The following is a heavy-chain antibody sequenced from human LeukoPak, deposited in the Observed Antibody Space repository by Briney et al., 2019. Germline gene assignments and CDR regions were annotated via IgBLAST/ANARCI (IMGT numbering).Heavy chain of an antibody. Sequence: ASVKVSCKASGYTFTSYGISWVRQAPGQGLEWMGIINPSGGSTSYAQKFQGRVTMTRDTSTSTVYMEPSSLRSEDTAVYYCARCSFGLPYMDVWGKGTTVTISS. CDR1: GYTFTSYG. CDR2: INPSGGST. CDR3: ARCSFGLPYMDV. D-gene: IGHD3-10*01. J-gene: IGHJ6*03. V-gene: IGHV1-46*01.